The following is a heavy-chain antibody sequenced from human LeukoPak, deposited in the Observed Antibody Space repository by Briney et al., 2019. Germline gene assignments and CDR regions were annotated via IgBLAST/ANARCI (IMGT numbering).Heavy chain of an antibody. J-gene: IGHJ6*02. D-gene: IGHD2-2*01. CDR2: INSGSSYI. CDR3: ARDYQLDYYYYGMDV. V-gene: IGHV3-21*01. CDR1: GFMLSSYT. Sequence: PGGSPRLSCAASGFMLSSYTMNWVRQAPGKGLEWVSSINSGSSYIYYADSVKGRFTISRDNAKNSLDLQMNSLRAEDTAVYYCARDYQLDYYYYGMDVWGQGTTVTVSS.